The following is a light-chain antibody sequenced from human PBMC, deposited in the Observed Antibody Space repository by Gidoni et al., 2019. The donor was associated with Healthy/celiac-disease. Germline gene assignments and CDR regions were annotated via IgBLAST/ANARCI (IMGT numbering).Light chain of an antibody. V-gene: IGKV3-11*01. CDR2: DAS. CDR3: QQRSNWPLT. J-gene: IGKJ4*01. CDR1: QRGSSS. Sequence: EIVLTHSPATLSLSPGERATLSCRASQRGSSSLAWYQQKPGQAPSLLIYDASNRSPGIPPRFIGSGSGTDFTLTISSLEPEDFAVSYCQQRSNWPLTFGGGTKVEIK.